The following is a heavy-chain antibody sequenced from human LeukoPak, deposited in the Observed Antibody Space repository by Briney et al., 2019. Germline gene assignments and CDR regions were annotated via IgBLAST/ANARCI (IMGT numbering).Heavy chain of an antibody. CDR3: ARGFVRDY. CDR1: GYTFPSYW. Sequence: NRGESLKISCTGFGYTFPSYWIAWVRQMPGKGLEWMGIIYPSDSDTRYSPSFQGQVSISADKSINTAYLQWSSLKASDSAMYYCARGFVRDYWGQGTLVTVSS. D-gene: IGHD3-16*01. CDR2: IYPSDSDT. J-gene: IGHJ4*02. V-gene: IGHV5-51*01.